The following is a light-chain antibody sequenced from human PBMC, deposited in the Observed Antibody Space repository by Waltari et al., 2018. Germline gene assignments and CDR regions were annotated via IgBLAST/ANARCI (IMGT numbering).Light chain of an antibody. J-gene: IGLJ3*02. CDR3: QLWDSSTAWV. Sequence: SYELTQPPSVSVSPGQTASITCSGDKLGDKYVCWYQQKPGQSPVLVLYQDSKRPSGIPERFSGSNSGNTATLTISGTQAMDEADYYCQLWDSSTAWVFGGGTKLTV. V-gene: IGLV3-1*01. CDR2: QDS. CDR1: KLGDKY.